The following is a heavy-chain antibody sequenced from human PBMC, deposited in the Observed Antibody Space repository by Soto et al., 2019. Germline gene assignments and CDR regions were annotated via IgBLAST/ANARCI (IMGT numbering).Heavy chain of an antibody. D-gene: IGHD6-6*01. CDR3: ARAPKVSGSSQARPAF. CDR1: SGSFSGYY. J-gene: IGHJ4*02. V-gene: IGHV4-34*01. CDR2: ISQSGNT. Sequence: PETLSLTCSIYSGSFSGYYWSWIRQPPGKGLEWIGEISQSGNTNYSPSLKSRVSISIDTSKKQFSLNLASVSAADTAVYYCARAPKVSGSSQARPAFWGQGTLVTVSA.